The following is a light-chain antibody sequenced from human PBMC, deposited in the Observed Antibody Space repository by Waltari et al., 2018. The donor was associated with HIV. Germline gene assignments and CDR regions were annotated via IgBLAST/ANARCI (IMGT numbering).Light chain of an antibody. CDR3: QQYDRSPYT. V-gene: IGKV3-20*01. CDR1: QSLSSTY. CDR2: GAS. J-gene: IGKJ2*01. Sequence: EIVLTQPPGTLSLSPGERATLSCRASQSLSSTYLAWYQQKPGQAPRVLIYGASNRATGTPDRFSGGGSGTDFTLTITRLEPEDFAVYFCQQYDRSPYTFGQGTRLEI.